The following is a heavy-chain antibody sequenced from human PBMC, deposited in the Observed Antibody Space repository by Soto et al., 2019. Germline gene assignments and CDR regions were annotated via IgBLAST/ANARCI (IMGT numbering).Heavy chain of an antibody. CDR2: ISGSGGST. Sequence: EVQLLESGGGLLQPGGSLSLSCAASGFTFSSYAMSWVPQAPGKGLEWVSTISGSGGSTYYADSLKGRFTISRDNSKNTLFLQMSSQRAEDTAVYYCAKEAVSGWYYFDYWGPGTLVTVSS. V-gene: IGHV3-23*01. J-gene: IGHJ4*02. D-gene: IGHD6-19*01. CDR1: GFTFSSYA. CDR3: AKEAVSGWYYFDY.